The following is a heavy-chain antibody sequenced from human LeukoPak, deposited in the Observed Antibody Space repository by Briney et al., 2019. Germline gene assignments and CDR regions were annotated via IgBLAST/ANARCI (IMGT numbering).Heavy chain of an antibody. CDR1: GFTFSSYG. V-gene: IGHV3-30*18. CDR3: AKGDTGPEDY. Sequence: GRSLRLSCAASGFTFSSYGMHWVRQAPGKGLEWVAVISYDGSNKYYADPVKGRFTISRDNSKNTLYLQMNSLRAEDTAVYYCAKGDTGPEDYWGQGTLVTVSA. CDR2: ISYDGSNK. J-gene: IGHJ4*02. D-gene: IGHD1-14*01.